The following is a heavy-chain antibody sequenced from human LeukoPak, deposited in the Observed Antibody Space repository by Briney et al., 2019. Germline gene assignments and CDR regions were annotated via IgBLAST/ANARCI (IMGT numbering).Heavy chain of an antibody. CDR3: ARHLHTWNGAYYYVDV. J-gene: IGHJ6*03. V-gene: IGHV4-38-2*02. D-gene: IGHD1-20*01. CDR1: GYSISSGSF. Sequence: SETLSLTCTVSGYSISSGSFWGWIRQPPGKGLEWIGSIYHSGSTYYNPSLKSRVTISVDTSKNQFSLKLSSVTAADTAVYYCARHLHTWNGAYYYVDVWGKGTTVTISS. CDR2: IYHSGST.